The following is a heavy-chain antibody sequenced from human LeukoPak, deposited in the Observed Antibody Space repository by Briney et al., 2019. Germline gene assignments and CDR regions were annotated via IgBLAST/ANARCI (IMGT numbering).Heavy chain of an antibody. CDR3: ARTRNYYYMDV. Sequence: GDSLKISCKGSGYSFTSYWIGWVRQMPGKGLEWMGIIYPGDSDTRYSPSFQGQVTIAADKSIRTPYLQWSSLKASDTAMYYWARTRNYYYMDVWGKGTTVTVSS. CDR1: GYSFTSYW. V-gene: IGHV5-51*01. J-gene: IGHJ6*03. CDR2: IYPGDSDT.